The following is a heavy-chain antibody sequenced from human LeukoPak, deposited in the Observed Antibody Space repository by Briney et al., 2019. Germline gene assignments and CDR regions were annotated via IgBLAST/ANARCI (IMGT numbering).Heavy chain of an antibody. Sequence: PGGTPRLSCSASGFTFRSYGMHWGRQAPGKRLDYVSIISNNGGRTYYADSVKGRFTISRDNSKNTLYLQMNSLRAEDTAVYYCARDTILAYDSSCYKYYYYYGMDVWGQGTTVTVSS. D-gene: IGHD3-22*01. CDR2: ISNNGGRT. J-gene: IGHJ6*02. CDR3: ARDTILAYDSSCYKYYYYYGMDV. V-gene: IGHV3-64*04. CDR1: GFTFRSYG.